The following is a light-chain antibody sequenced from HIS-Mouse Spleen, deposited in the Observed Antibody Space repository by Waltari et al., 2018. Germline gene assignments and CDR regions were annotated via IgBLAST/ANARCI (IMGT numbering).Light chain of an antibody. CDR2: WAS. J-gene: IGKJ2*01. V-gene: IGKV4-1*01. CDR3: QQYYSTPYT. CDR1: QSVLYSSNNKNY. Sequence: DIVMTQSPDSLAVSLGERAPINCPSSQSVLYSSNNKNYLAWYQQKPGQPPKLLIYWASTRESGVPDRFSGSGSGTDFTLTISSLQAEDVAVYYCQQYYSTPYTFGQGTKLEIK.